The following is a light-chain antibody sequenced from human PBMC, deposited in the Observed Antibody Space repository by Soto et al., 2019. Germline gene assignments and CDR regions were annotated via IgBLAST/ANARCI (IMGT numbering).Light chain of an antibody. CDR1: GSNIGAGYD. J-gene: IGLJ1*01. CDR3: QSNDNGLSGSDV. V-gene: IGLV1-40*01. Sequence: SVLTXPPSVSGAPGQRVTSSCTGRGSNIGAGYDVNWYQQLPETAPKLLIFGDSNRPSGVPDRFSGSKSGTSASLVITGLQADDEADYYCQSNDNGLSGSDVFGTGTKVTVL. CDR2: GDS.